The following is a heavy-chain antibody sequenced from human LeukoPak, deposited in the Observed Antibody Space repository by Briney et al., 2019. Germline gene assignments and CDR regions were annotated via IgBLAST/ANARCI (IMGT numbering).Heavy chain of an antibody. CDR2: IYHVGST. J-gene: IGHJ6*03. D-gene: IGHD1-14*01. V-gene: IGHV4-38-2*02. CDR3: ASAITEGSRYYYYYYMDV. Sequence: PSETLSLTCIVSGFSITSGYYWGWIRQPPGRGLEWIGSIYHVGSTYYSPSLKSRVSLSVDTSKNQFSLKLSSVTAADTAVYYCASAITEGSRYYYYYYMDVWGKGTTVTVSS. CDR1: GFSITSGYY.